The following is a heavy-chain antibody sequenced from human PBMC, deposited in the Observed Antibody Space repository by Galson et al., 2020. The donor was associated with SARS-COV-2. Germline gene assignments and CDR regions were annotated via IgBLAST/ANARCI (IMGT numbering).Heavy chain of an antibody. V-gene: IGHV3-9*01. D-gene: IGHD3-10*01. Sequence: GGSLRLSCAVSGFTVDDYAMHWVRQAPGKGLEWVSGIHWNTGTTGYADSVKGRFTISRDNAKKTLYLQMDSLRAEDTALYHCTKDNDGSEVDYWGQGTLVTVSS. CDR3: TKDNDGSEVDY. J-gene: IGHJ4*02. CDR1: GFTVDDYA. CDR2: IHWNTGTT.